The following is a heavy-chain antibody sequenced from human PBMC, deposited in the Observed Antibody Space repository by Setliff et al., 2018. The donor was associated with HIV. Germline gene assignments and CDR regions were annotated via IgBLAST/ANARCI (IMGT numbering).Heavy chain of an antibody. V-gene: IGHV1-2*02. D-gene: IGHD1-26*01. CDR1: GYTFTDYY. CDR2: INTNSGDT. Sequence: ASVKVSCKASGYTFTDYYMHWVRQAPGQGLEWMGWINTNSGDTKYAQKFQGRVTMTRDTSISTAFMDLSSLRSDDTAMYYCARGVGSSWFDSWGQGTLVTVSS. CDR3: ARGVGSSWFDS. J-gene: IGHJ5*01.